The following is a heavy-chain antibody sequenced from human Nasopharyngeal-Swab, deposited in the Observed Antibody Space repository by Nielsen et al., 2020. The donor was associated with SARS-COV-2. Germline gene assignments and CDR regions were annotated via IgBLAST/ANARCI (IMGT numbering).Heavy chain of an antibody. V-gene: IGHV1-46*02. CDR2: INPGSGGT. CDR1: GYTFNNYY. CDR3: ARRGRCSGSSCDMDV. D-gene: IGHD2-2*01. Sequence: ASVKVSCNASGYTFNNYYIHWVRQAPGQGLEWMGMINPGSGGTTYAQKFQGRVTMTRDTSTSTVFMDLSSLRPEDTAVYYCARRGRCSGSSCDMDVWGQGTTVTVSS. J-gene: IGHJ6*02.